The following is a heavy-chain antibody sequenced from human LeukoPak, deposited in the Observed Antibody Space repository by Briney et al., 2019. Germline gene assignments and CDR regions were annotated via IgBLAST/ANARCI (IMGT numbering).Heavy chain of an antibody. CDR3: ARAGGTSWADY. CDR1: GFTFSNYW. V-gene: IGHV3-7*01. J-gene: IGHJ4*02. CDR2: LKQDGSEK. Sequence: GGSLRLSCAASGFTFSNYWMTWVRQAPGKGLDGVANLKQDGSEKYYVDSVKGRFTISRDNAKNSLYLQMNSLRVEDTAVYYCARAGGTSWADYWGQGTLVTVSS. D-gene: IGHD6-13*01.